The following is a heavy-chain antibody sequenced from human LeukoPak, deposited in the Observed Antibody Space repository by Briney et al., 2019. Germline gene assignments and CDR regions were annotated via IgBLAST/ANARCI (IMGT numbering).Heavy chain of an antibody. Sequence: PGGSLRLSCAASGFIFSSYGMHWVRQAPGKGLEWAAVISHDGSDKYYADPVKGRFTISRDNSKNTLYLQMNSLRVEDTAVYYCARDWRDDFWSGYLGWFDPWGQGTLVTVSS. D-gene: IGHD3-3*01. CDR1: GFIFSSYG. V-gene: IGHV3-30*03. CDR3: ARDWRDDFWSGYLGWFDP. J-gene: IGHJ5*02. CDR2: ISHDGSDK.